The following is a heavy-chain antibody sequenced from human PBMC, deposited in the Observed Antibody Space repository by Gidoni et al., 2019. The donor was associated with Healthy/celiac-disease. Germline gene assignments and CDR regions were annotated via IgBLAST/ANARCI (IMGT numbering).Heavy chain of an antibody. CDR3: AKRLGSSWLVFGGFDY. D-gene: IGHD3-16*01. CDR2: ISGSGGST. J-gene: IGHJ4*02. V-gene: IGHV3-23*01. CDR1: GFTFSSYA. Sequence: EVQLLESGGGLVQPGGSLRLSCAASGFTFSSYAMSWVRQAPGKGLEWVSAISGSGGSTYYADSVKGRFTISRDNSKNTLYLQMNSLRAEDTAVYYCAKRLGSSWLVFGGFDYWGQGTLVTVSS.